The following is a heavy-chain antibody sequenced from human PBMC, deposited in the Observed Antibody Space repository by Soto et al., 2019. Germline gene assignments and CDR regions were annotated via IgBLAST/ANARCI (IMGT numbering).Heavy chain of an antibody. Sequence: GGSLRLSCAASGFTLSGSAMNWVRQASGKGLEWVGRIRSKANSYATAYAASVKGRFTISRDDSKNTAYLQMNSLKTEDTAVYYCTRQEYLDWLLSAFDIWGQGTMVTVSS. D-gene: IGHD3-9*01. CDR3: TRQEYLDWLLSAFDI. J-gene: IGHJ3*02. CDR2: IRSKANSYAT. V-gene: IGHV3-73*01. CDR1: GFTLSGSA.